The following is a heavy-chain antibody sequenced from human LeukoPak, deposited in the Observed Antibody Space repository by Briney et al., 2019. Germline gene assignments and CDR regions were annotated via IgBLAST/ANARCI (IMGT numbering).Heavy chain of an antibody. CDR2: IYHTGRT. CDR1: DYSIIDGHY. V-gene: IGHV4-38-2*01. J-gene: IGHJ4*02. D-gene: IGHD6-19*01. Sequence: SETLSLTCAVSDYSIIDGHYWGWTRQPPGKGLEWIGTIYHTGRTDYNPSLKSRVTMSVDTSKNQFSLRLTSMTAADTAVYYCARGPLSISVAGWYAAHWGQGTLVTVSS. CDR3: ARGPLSISVAGWYAAH.